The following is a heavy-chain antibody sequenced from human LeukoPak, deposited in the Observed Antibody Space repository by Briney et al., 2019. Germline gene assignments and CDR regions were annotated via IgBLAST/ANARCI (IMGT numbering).Heavy chain of an antibody. Sequence: GRSLRLSCAASGLTFSSYAMHWVRQAPGKGLEWVAVISYDGSNKYYADSVKGRFTISRDNSKNTLYLQMNSLRAEDTALYYCSGSGAGDAFDIWGQGTMVTVSS. CDR2: ISYDGSNK. D-gene: IGHD3-10*01. CDR1: GLTFSSYA. CDR3: SGSGAGDAFDI. V-gene: IGHV3-30-3*01. J-gene: IGHJ3*02.